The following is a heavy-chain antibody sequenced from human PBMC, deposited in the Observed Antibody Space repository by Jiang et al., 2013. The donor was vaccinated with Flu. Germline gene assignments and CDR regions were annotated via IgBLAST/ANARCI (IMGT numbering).Heavy chain of an antibody. J-gene: IGHJ3*02. D-gene: IGHD3-22*01. CDR3: ATSSSMIVVGGAFDI. V-gene: IGHV1-69-2*01. CDR2: VDPEDGET. Sequence: LEWMGLVDPEDGETIYAEKFQGRVTITADTSTDTAYMELSSLRSEDTAVYYCATSSSMIVVGGAFDIWGQGTMVTVSS.